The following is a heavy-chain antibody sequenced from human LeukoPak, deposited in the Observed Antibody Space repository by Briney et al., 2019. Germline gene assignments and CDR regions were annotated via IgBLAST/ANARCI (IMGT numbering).Heavy chain of an antibody. CDR3: TRDSGTYNWFGP. CDR1: GFTFSGSA. Sequence: GGSLRLSCAASGFTFSGSAIHWVRQSSGKGLEWVGQIDKKDKGYATATAYAASVKGRFTISRDDSINTAYLQMKSLKTEDTALYYCTRDSGTYNWFGPWGQGTLVTVSS. V-gene: IGHV3-73*01. J-gene: IGHJ5*02. D-gene: IGHD1-26*01. CDR2: IDKKDKGYATAT.